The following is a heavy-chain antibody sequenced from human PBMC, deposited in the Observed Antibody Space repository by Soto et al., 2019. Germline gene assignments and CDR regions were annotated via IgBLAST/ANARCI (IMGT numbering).Heavy chain of an antibody. CDR1: GFAFSSYD. V-gene: IGHV3-13*04. CDR3: ARAIGPTLFDY. Sequence: PGGSLRLSCAASGFAFSSYDMHWVRQGTEKGLEWVSAIGTTGDTYYAGSVKGRFTISRENAKNSLYLQMNSLRAGDTAIYFCARAIGPTLFDYWGQGTLVTVSS. CDR2: IGTTGDT. J-gene: IGHJ4*02. D-gene: IGHD3-22*01.